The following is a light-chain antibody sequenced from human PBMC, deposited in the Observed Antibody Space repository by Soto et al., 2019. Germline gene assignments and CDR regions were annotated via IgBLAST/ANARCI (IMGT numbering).Light chain of an antibody. CDR2: EGS. CDR3: CSYAGSRVV. CDR1: SSDVGSYDV. V-gene: IGLV2-23*01. J-gene: IGLJ2*01. Sequence: QSALTQPASVSGSPGQSITISCTGTSSDVGSYDVVSWYQQYPGKAPRLIIYEGSERPSGVSNRFSGSKSGNSASVTICGLQAEDEAEYYCCSYAGSRVVFGGGTKLTVL.